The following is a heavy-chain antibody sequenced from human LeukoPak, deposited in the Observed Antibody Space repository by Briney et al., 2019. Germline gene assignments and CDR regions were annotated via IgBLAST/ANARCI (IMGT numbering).Heavy chain of an antibody. CDR2: LSSSSSYI. CDR3: ARGVYYYGSGEGP. J-gene: IGHJ5*02. D-gene: IGHD3-10*01. V-gene: IGHV3-21*06. Sequence: GSLRLSCAASGFTFSSYNMNWVRQAPGKGLEWVSSLSSSSSYIYYADSVKGRFTISRDNAKNSLFLQMDSLRAEDTAVYYCARGVYYYGSGEGPWGQGTLVTVSS. CDR1: GFTFSSYN.